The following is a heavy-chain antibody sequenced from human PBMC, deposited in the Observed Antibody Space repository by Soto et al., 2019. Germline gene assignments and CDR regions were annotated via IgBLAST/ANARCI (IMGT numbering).Heavy chain of an antibody. CDR1: GFTFTSYT. V-gene: IGHV3-21*06. CDR3: ARARVYATGPLDF. CDR2: ISSSSDYI. D-gene: IGHD6-13*01. Sequence: PGGSLRLSCAASGFTFTSYTMNWVRQAPGKGLEWVSSISSSSDYIYYADSMKGRVTISRDNAKNSLFLDMNSLTGDDTAVYYCARARVYATGPLDFWGQGTLVTVSS. J-gene: IGHJ4*02.